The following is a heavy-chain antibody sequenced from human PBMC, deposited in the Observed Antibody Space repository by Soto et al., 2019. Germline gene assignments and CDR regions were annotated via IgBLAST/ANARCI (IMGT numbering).Heavy chain of an antibody. Sequence: SLTCTVSGGSISSYYWSWIRQPPGKGLEWIGYIYYSGSTNYNPSLKSRVTISVDTSKNQFSLKLSTVTAADTAVYYCARRPNNDRLLFLFLEGTLGFSAWFAPWVQGTLVTVSP. V-gene: IGHV4-59*01. D-gene: IGHD3-3*01. CDR3: ARRPNNDRLLFLFLEGTLGFSAWFAP. CDR2: IYYSGST. J-gene: IGHJ5*02. CDR1: GGSISSYY.